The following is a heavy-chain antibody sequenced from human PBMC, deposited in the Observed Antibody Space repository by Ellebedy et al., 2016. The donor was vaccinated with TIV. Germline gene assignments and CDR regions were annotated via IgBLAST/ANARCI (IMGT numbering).Heavy chain of an antibody. CDR1: GFTFSSYA. CDR3: AKVRGAIMITFGGGPSDY. CDR2: ISGSGGST. Sequence: GESLKISXAASGFTFSSYAMSWVRQAPGKGLEWVSAISGSGGSTYYADSVKGRFTISRDNSKNTLYLQMNSLRAEDTAVYYCAKVRGAIMITFGGGPSDYWGQGTLVTVSS. D-gene: IGHD3-16*01. V-gene: IGHV3-23*01. J-gene: IGHJ4*02.